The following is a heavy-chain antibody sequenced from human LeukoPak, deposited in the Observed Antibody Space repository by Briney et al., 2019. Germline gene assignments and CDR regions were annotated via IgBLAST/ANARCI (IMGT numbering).Heavy chain of an antibody. J-gene: IGHJ4*02. Sequence: ASVKVSCKASGYTFTSSAISLLRQAPGQGLEWMGWISAYNRDTKYAQKTQGRVTMTTDASTSTAYMELRSLRYDDTAMYYCARDPSNTSGFFAYPDSWGQGTLVTVSS. CDR2: ISAYNRDT. CDR1: GYTFTSSA. D-gene: IGHD5-12*01. CDR3: ARDPSNTSGFFAYPDS. V-gene: IGHV1-18*01.